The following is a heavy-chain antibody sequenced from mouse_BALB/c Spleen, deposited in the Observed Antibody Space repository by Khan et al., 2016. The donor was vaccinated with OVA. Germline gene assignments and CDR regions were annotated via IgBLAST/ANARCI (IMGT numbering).Heavy chain of an antibody. CDR3: ARVYGGDFYY. CDR2: ISYSGNN. J-gene: IGHJ2*01. V-gene: IGHV3-2*02. CDR1: GYSITSDYA. Sequence: EVQLQESGPGLVKPSQSLSLTCTVTGYSITSDYAWNWIRQFPGNKMEWMGFISYSGNNNYNPPLKSRIPNNQDTSKNQFFLQLNSVTTEDTATYYCARVYGGDFYYWGQGTTLTVSS. D-gene: IGHD1-1*01.